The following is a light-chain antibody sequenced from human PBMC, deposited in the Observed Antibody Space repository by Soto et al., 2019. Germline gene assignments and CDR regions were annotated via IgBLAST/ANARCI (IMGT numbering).Light chain of an antibody. CDR3: QHYNNWPRT. Sequence: EIVMTQSPATLSVSPGERATLSCRASQSVSSNLAWYQQKPGQAPRLLSYGASTRATGIPARFSGSGSGTEFTPTNSSLQSEDFEVYYCQHYNNWPRTFGQGTKVEIK. CDR1: QSVSSN. CDR2: GAS. J-gene: IGKJ1*01. V-gene: IGKV3-15*01.